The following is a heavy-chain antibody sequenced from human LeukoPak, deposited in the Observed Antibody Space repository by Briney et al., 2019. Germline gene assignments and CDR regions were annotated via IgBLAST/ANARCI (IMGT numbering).Heavy chain of an antibody. D-gene: IGHD1-26*01. CDR3: AGGMYSGSFDP. Sequence: GGSLRLSCAASGFTFGRYWMSWVRQAPGKGLEWVANIKRDGSEKYYVDSVKGRCTISRDNAKNSLYLQMNSLRAEDTAVYYCAGGMYSGSFDPWGQGTLVTVSS. CDR2: IKRDGSEK. V-gene: IGHV3-7*02. J-gene: IGHJ5*02. CDR1: GFTFGRYW.